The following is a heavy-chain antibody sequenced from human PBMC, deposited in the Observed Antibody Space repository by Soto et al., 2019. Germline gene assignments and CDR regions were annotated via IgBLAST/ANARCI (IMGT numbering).Heavy chain of an antibody. CDR3: ARRRNYEYYYYYGMDV. Sequence: GASVKVSWKASGGTFSSYAISWVRQAPGQGLEWMGGIIPIFGTANYAQKFQGRVTITADESTSTAYMELSSLRSEDTAVYYCARRRNYEYYYYYGMDVWGQGTTVTVSS. CDR2: IIPIFGTA. V-gene: IGHV1-69*13. D-gene: IGHD1-7*01. CDR1: GGTFSSYA. J-gene: IGHJ6*02.